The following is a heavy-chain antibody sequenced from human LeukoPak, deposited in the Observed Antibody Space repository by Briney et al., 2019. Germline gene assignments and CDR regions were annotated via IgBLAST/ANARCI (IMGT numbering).Heavy chain of an antibody. Sequence: PGGSLRLSCAASGFTFSSYWMSWVLQAPGKGLEWVANIKQDGSEKYYVDSVKGRFTISRDNAKNSLYLQMNSLRAEDTAVYYCARLQWLRLTYFDYWGQGTLVTVSS. CDR3: ARLQWLRLTYFDY. CDR1: GFTFSSYW. D-gene: IGHD5-12*01. V-gene: IGHV3-7*01. CDR2: IKQDGSEK. J-gene: IGHJ4*02.